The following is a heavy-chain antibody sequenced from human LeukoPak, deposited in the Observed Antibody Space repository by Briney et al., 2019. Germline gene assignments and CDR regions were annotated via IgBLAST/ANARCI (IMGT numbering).Heavy chain of an antibody. CDR1: GFTFSNYG. V-gene: IGHV3-30*02. D-gene: IGHD1-7*01. CDR3: AKAGKLDFDY. J-gene: IGHJ4*02. CDR2: IRYDGSNK. Sequence: GGSLRLSCAASGFTFSNYGMHWVRQAPGKGLEWVAFIRYDGSNKYYADSVKGRFTISRDNSKNTLYLQMNSLRAEDTAVYYCAKAGKLDFDYWGQGTLVTVSS.